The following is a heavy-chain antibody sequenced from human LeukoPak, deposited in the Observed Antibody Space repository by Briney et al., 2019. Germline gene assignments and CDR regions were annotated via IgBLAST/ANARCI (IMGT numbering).Heavy chain of an antibody. D-gene: IGHD1-26*01. V-gene: IGHV3-48*03. J-gene: IGHJ4*02. Sequence: GGSLRLSCVGSGFSFRSHWVNWVRQAPGKGLEWVSYISSSGNTIDYADSVKGRFTISRDNAKNSLYLQMKSLRAEDTAVYYCARERGSSFDYWGQGTLVTVSS. CDR3: ARERGSSFDY. CDR2: ISSSGNTI. CDR1: GFSFRSHW.